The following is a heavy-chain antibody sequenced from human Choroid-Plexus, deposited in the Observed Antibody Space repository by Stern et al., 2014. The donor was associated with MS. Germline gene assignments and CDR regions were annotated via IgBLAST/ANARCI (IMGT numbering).Heavy chain of an antibody. V-gene: IGHV3-23*04. J-gene: IGHJ4*02. CDR2: IRGSGGST. CDR3: AKDSENYDYVWGSLDY. CDR1: GFTFSSYA. D-gene: IGHD3-16*01. Sequence: EVQLVESGGGLVQPGGCLRLSCAASGFTFSSYAMSWVRQAPGKGLEWVSAIRGSGGSTYYADSVKGRFTISRDNSKNTLYLQMNSLRAEDTAVYYCAKDSENYDYVWGSLDYWGQGTLVTVSS.